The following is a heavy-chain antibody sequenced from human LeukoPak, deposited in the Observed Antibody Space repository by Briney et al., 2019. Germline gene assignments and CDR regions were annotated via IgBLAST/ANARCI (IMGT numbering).Heavy chain of an antibody. D-gene: IGHD6-13*01. CDR1: GGSISSGAYY. J-gene: IGHJ3*02. CDR2: IYYSGST. Sequence: PSETLSLTCTVSGGSISSGAYYWNWIRQHPGKGLEWIGYIYYSGSTYYNPSLKSRVTISVDTSKNQFSLKLSSVTAADTAVYYCARSYSSSLRVAFDIWGQGTMVTVSS. CDR3: ARSYSSSLRVAFDI. V-gene: IGHV4-31*03.